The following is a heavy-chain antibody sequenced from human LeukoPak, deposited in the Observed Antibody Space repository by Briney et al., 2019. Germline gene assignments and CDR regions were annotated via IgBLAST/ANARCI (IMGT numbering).Heavy chain of an antibody. CDR1: GFTFSSYA. D-gene: IGHD3-10*01. Sequence: GRSLRLSCAASGFTFSSYAMHWVRQAPGKGLEWVAVISYDGSNKYYAASVKGRFTISRDNSRNTLYLQMNSLRAEDTAVYYCARDYNFWFDPWGQGTLVTVSS. V-gene: IGHV3-30*01. J-gene: IGHJ5*02. CDR2: ISYDGSNK. CDR3: ARDYNFWFDP.